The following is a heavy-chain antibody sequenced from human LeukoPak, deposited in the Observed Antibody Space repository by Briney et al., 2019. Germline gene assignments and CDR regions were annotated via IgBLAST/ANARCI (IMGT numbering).Heavy chain of an antibody. CDR3: ARVPFDIVVENWYFDL. J-gene: IGHJ2*01. Sequence: SETLSLTCAVYGGSFSGYYWSWIRQPPGKGLEWIGEINHSGSTNYNPSLKSRVTISVDTSKNQFSLKLSSVTAADTAVYYCARVPFDIVVENWYFDLWGRGTLVTVSS. CDR1: GGSFSGYY. CDR2: INHSGST. V-gene: IGHV4-34*01. D-gene: IGHD2-2*01.